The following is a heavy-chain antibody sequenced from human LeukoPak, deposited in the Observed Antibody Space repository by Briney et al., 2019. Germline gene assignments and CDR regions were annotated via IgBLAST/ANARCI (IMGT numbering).Heavy chain of an antibody. V-gene: IGHV4-34*01. Sequence: PSETLSLTCAVYGGSFSGYYWSWIRHPPGKGPEWIGEINHSGSTNYNPSLKSRVTISVDTSKNQFSLKLSSVTAADTAVYYCARRAALGTLDYWGQGTLVTVSS. CDR1: GGSFSGYY. CDR3: ARRAALGTLDY. J-gene: IGHJ4*02. D-gene: IGHD7-27*01. CDR2: INHSGST.